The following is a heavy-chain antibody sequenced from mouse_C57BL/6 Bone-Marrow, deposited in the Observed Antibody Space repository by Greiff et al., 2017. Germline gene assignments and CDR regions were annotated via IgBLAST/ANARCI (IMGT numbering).Heavy chain of an antibody. J-gene: IGHJ4*01. Sequence: EVKLMESGGGLVQPGGSMKLSCAASGFTFSDAWMDWVRQSPEKGLEWVAEIRNKANNHATYYADSVKGRFTISRADSKSSVYLQMNSLRAEDTGIYYCTSIYYGNYPYAMDYWGQGTSVTVSS. CDR2: IRNKANNHAT. CDR3: TSIYYGNYPYAMDY. D-gene: IGHD2-1*01. CDR1: GFTFSDAW. V-gene: IGHV6-6*01.